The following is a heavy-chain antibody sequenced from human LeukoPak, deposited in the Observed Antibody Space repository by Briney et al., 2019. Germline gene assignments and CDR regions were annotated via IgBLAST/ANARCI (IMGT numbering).Heavy chain of an antibody. J-gene: IGHJ4*02. V-gene: IGHV3-7*01. D-gene: IGHD3-22*01. CDR1: GFIFSNYW. CDR2: IRGDGYEK. CDR3: ARNGDYYRLDY. Sequence: GGSLRLSCAVSGFIFSNYWMTWVRQAPGKGLEWVANIRGDGYEKQFADSVKGRFTISRDNAKNSLYLQMNNLRVEDTAVFYCARNGDYYRLDYWGQGTLVTVSS.